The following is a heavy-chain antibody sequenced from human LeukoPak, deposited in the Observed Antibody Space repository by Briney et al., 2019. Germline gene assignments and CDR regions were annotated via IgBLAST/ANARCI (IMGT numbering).Heavy chain of an antibody. CDR1: GGSIRGYY. CDR3: AREGEAFDI. Sequence: PSETLSLTCTASGGSIRGYYWSWIRQPPGKGLEWIGYIYYSGSTYYNPSLKSRVTISVDTSKNQFSLKLSSVTAADTAVYYCAREGEAFDIWGQGTMATVSS. V-gene: IGHV4-59*12. J-gene: IGHJ3*02. CDR2: IYYSGST.